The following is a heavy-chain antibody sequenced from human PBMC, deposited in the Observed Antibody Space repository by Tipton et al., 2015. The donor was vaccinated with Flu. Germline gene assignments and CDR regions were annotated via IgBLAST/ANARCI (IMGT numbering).Heavy chain of an antibody. D-gene: IGHD6-19*01. CDR3: ARGVAASGFDY. J-gene: IGHJ4*02. V-gene: IGHV6-1*01. CDR1: GDSVSSNRAA. CDR2: TYYRSKWYN. Sequence: LVKPTQTLSLTCAISGDSVSSNRAAWSWIRQSPSRGLEWLGRTYYRSKWYNEYTVAVKSRITINPDTSKNPFSLLLNSVTPEDTAVYYCARGVAASGFDYWGQGTLVTVSS.